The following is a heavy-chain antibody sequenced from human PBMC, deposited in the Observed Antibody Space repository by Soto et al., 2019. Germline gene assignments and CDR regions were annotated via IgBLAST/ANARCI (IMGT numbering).Heavy chain of an antibody. D-gene: IGHD2-15*01. CDR2: INPKGGAT. Sequence: QVQLVQSGAEVKRPGASVKVSCKASGYTFSNYFINWVRQAHGQGLEWVGVINPKGGATTYAQKFQGRVNMTSDTSTNTIYMTLRSLTSEDTAFYYCARDEGFCSGGSCTGWFDPWGQGTLVTVSS. J-gene: IGHJ5*02. CDR3: ARDEGFCSGGSCTGWFDP. CDR1: GYTFSNYF. V-gene: IGHV1-46*01.